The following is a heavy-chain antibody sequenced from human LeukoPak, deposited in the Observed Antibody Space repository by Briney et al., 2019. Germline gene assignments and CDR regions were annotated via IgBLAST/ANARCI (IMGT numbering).Heavy chain of an antibody. CDR3: AKDTTQGYDFWSGYVDSMDA. Sequence: PGGSLRLSCAASGFTFSGFAMSWVRQAPGKGLEWVSTITSTGGSTYYADSVKGRFTISRDNSKNTLYLQMNSLRAEDTAVYYCAKDTTQGYDFWSGYVDSMDAWGKGTTVTVSS. CDR1: GFTFSGFA. V-gene: IGHV3-23*01. D-gene: IGHD3-3*01. CDR2: ITSTGGST. J-gene: IGHJ6*03.